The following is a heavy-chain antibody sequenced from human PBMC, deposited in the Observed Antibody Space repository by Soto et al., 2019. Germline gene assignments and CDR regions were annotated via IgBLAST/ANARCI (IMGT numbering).Heavy chain of an antibody. J-gene: IGHJ4*02. V-gene: IGHV3-30-3*01. CDR2: ISYDGSNK. Sequence: GGSLRLSCAASGFTFSSYAMHWVRQAPGKGLEWVAVISYDGSNKYYADSVKGRFTISRDNSKNTLYLQMNSLRAEDTAVYYCARGEAAAGLDYWGQGTLVTVSS. CDR1: GFTFSSYA. D-gene: IGHD6-13*01. CDR3: ARGEAAAGLDY.